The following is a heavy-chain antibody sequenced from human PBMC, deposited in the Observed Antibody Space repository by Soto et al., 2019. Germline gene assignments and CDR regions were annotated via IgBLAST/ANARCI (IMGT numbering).Heavy chain of an antibody. V-gene: IGHV4-39*01. Sequence: PSETLSLTCTVSGGSISSSSYYWGWIRQPPGKGLEWIGSIYYSGSTYYNPSLKSRVTISVDTSKNQFSLELSSVTAADTAVYYCARRVSLWFGIFDPWGQGTLVTVSS. CDR2: IYYSGST. CDR1: GGSISSSSYY. D-gene: IGHD3-10*01. CDR3: ARRVSLWFGIFDP. J-gene: IGHJ5*02.